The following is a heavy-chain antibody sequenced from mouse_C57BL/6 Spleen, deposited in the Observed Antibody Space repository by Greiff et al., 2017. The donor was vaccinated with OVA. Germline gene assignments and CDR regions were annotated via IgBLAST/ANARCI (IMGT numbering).Heavy chain of an antibody. CDR2: ISSGSSTI. J-gene: IGHJ4*01. CDR1: GFTFSDYG. CDR3: ARYYSNYAAMDY. V-gene: IGHV5-17*01. Sequence: EVQRVESGGGLVKPGGSLKLSCAASGFTFSDYGMHWVRQAPEQGLEWVAYISSGSSTIYSADTVKGRFTISRDNAKNTLFLQMTILRAVDTAMYYCARYYSNYAAMDYWGQGTSVTVSS. D-gene: IGHD2-5*01.